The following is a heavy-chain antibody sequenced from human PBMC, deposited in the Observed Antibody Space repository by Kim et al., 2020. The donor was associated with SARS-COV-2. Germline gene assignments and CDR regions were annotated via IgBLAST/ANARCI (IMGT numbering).Heavy chain of an antibody. J-gene: IGHJ6*02. CDR3: AKSEGSGSYFYYYYGMDG. Sequence: GGSLRLSCAASGFTFSSYGMHWVRQAPGKGLEWVAVISYDGSNKYYADSVKGRFTISRDNSKNTLYLQMNSLRAEDTAVYYCAKSEGSGSYFYYYYGMDGWGQGATVTVSS. D-gene: IGHD3-10*01. CDR2: ISYDGSNK. V-gene: IGHV3-30*18. CDR1: GFTFSSYG.